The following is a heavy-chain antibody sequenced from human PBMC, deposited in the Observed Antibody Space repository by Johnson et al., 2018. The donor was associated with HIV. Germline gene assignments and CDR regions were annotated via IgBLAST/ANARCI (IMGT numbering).Heavy chain of an antibody. Sequence: VQLVESGGGVVQPGRSLRLSCAASGFTFSSYYMSLVRQAPGEGLEWVSGTNWNGGSTGYADSVKGRFTVSRDNAKNSLYLQMNSLRAEDTALYYCARDRAIGGWSIDIWGQGTMVTVSS. D-gene: IGHD2-15*01. J-gene: IGHJ3*02. CDR3: ARDRAIGGWSIDI. CDR1: GFTFSSYY. V-gene: IGHV3-20*04. CDR2: TNWNGGST.